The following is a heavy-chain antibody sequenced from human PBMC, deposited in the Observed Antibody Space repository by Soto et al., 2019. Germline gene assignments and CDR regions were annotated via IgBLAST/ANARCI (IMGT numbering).Heavy chain of an antibody. CDR3: ARVVDTAMADYYFDY. J-gene: IGHJ4*02. Sequence: GASVKVSCKDSGGTFSSYAIRWVRQAPGQGLEWMGGIIPIFGTANYAQKFQGRVTITADESTSTAYMELSSLRSEDTAVYYCARVVDTAMADYYFDYWGQGTLVTVSS. D-gene: IGHD5-18*01. CDR1: GGTFSSYA. CDR2: IIPIFGTA. V-gene: IGHV1-69*13.